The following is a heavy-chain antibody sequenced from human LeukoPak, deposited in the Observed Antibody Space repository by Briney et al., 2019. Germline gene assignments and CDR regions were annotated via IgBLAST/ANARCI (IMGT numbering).Heavy chain of an antibody. CDR3: ARALIAVDY. Sequence: PSETLSLTCAVYGGSFSGYYWSWIRQPPGKGLEWIGEINHSGSTNYNPSLKSRVTISVDRPKNQFSLKLSSVTAADTAVYYCARALIAVDYWGQGTLVTVSS. CDR2: INHSGST. V-gene: IGHV4-34*01. J-gene: IGHJ4*02. CDR1: GGSFSGYY. D-gene: IGHD6-13*01.